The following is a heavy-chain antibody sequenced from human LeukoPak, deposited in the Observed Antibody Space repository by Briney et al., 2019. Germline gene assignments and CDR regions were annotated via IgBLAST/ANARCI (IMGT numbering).Heavy chain of an antibody. CDR2: IKQDGSEK. Sequence: TGGSLRLSCAASGFTFSRFWMSWVRQAPGKGLEWVANIKQDGSEKYYVDSVKGRFTISRDNAKNSLYLQMNSLRDEDTAVFYCARDGTYTDYDPDFDIWGQGTLVTVSS. CDR1: GFTFSRFW. CDR3: ARDGTYTDYDPDFDI. D-gene: IGHD5-12*01. J-gene: IGHJ4*02. V-gene: IGHV3-7*04.